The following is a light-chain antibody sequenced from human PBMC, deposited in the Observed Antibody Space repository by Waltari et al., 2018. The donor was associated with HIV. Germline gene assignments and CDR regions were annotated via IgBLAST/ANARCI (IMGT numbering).Light chain of an antibody. V-gene: IGKV1-13*02. CDR1: QGISSA. CDR2: DGS. Sequence: AIQLTQSPSSLSASVGDRVTITCRASQGISSALAWYQQKAGKAPKLLIYDGSSLESGVPSRFSGTGSGTDFTLIISILQPEDFATYYCQQFKSYPHTFGGGTKVEIK. CDR3: QQFKSYPHT. J-gene: IGKJ4*01.